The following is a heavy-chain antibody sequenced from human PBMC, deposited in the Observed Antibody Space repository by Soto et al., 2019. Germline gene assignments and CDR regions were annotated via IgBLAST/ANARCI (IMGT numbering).Heavy chain of an antibody. J-gene: IGHJ1*01. CDR2: ISAYNGNT. Sequence: QVQLVQSGAEVKKPGASVKVSCKASGYTFTSYGISWVRQAPGQGLEWMGWISAYNGNTNYAQKLQGRVTMTTDTSTSRAYMELRSLRSDDTAVYYCARSNGGSGWYVGAWGYFQHWGQGTLVTVSS. CDR3: ARSNGGSGWYVGAWGYFQH. V-gene: IGHV1-18*01. CDR1: GYTFTSYG. D-gene: IGHD6-19*01.